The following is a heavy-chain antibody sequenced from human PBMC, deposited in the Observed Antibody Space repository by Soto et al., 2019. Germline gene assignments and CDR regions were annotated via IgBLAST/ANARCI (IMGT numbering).Heavy chain of an antibody. J-gene: IGHJ4*02. CDR3: ARDIVVVPAAMGIFDY. CDR1: GYTFTSYA. D-gene: IGHD2-2*01. V-gene: IGHV1-3*01. CDR2: INAGNGNT. Sequence: ASVKVSCKASGYTFTSYATHWVRQAPGQRLEWMGWINAGNGNTKYSQKFQGRVTITRDTSASTAYMELSSLRSEDTAVYYCARDIVVVPAAMGIFDYWGQGTLVTVSS.